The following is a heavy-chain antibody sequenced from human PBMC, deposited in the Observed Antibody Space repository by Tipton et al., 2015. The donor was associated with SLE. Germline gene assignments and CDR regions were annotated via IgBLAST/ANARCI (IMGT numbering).Heavy chain of an antibody. V-gene: IGHV3-30*02. D-gene: IGHD1-1*01. CDR2: IRYDGSNK. Sequence: SLRLSCAASGFTFNNYGMNWVRQAPSKGLEWVAFIRYDGSNKYYADSVKGRFTISRDNSKNTLYLQMTSLRAEDTALYYCAVQGGVGQQQLDHCDYWGEGTLLTVSS. J-gene: IGHJ4*02. CDR3: AVQGGVGQQQLDHCDY. CDR1: GFTFNNYG.